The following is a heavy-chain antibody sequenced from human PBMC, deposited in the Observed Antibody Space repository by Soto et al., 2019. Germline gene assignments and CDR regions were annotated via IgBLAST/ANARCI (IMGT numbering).Heavy chain of an antibody. J-gene: IGHJ4*02. CDR3: AKTISPLYSSPGPFDY. CDR2: ISGSGGST. D-gene: IGHD6-13*01. Sequence: GVLRLSCAASGFTFSSYAMSWVRQAPGKGLEWVSAISGSGGSTYYADSVKGRFTISRDNSKNTLYLQMNSLRAEDTAVYYCAKTISPLYSSPGPFDYWGQGTLVTVSS. V-gene: IGHV3-23*01. CDR1: GFTFSSYA.